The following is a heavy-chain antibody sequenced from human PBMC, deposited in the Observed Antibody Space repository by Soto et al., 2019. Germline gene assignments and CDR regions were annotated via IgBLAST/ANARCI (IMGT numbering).Heavy chain of an antibody. CDR3: ARDSRPLDQYYYYGMDV. D-gene: IGHD1-1*01. Sequence: GGSLRLSCAASGFTFESYGMHWVRQAPGKGLEWVAVISYDGSQTYYGDSVKGRFSISRDNSKNILSLQMNSLRGDDSAVYYCARDSRPLDQYYYYGMDVWGQGTTVTV. J-gene: IGHJ6*02. CDR1: GFTFESYG. V-gene: IGHV3-30*03. CDR2: ISYDGSQT.